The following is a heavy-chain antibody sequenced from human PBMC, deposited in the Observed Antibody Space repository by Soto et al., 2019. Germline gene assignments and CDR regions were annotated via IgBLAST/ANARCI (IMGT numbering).Heavy chain of an antibody. CDR2: VSTGGST. D-gene: IGHD3-16*01. Sequence: VGSLRLSCAASGFTFSSYARGWVRQGPGKGLEWVAVVSTGGSTHYADSVKSRININPDTSKNQFSLQLNSVTPENTDVYYCARGDQGFDYWVQGTLVTVSA. CDR1: GFTFSSYA. V-gene: IGHV3-23*01. J-gene: IGHJ4*02. CDR3: ARGDQGFDY.